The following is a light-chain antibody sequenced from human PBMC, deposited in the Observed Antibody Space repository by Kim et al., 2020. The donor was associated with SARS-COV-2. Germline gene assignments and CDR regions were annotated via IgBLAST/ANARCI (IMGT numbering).Light chain of an antibody. J-gene: IGLJ3*02. CDR3: ASRDSSGDHLL. Sequence: SSELTQDPAVSVALGQTVRITCQGDILRTYFPSWYQQKPRQAPVLVIYGKNTRPSGIPDRFSGSFSGNTASLTITGTQAEDEADYYCASRDSSGDHLLFGGGTQLSGL. CDR1: ILRTYF. CDR2: GKN. V-gene: IGLV3-19*01.